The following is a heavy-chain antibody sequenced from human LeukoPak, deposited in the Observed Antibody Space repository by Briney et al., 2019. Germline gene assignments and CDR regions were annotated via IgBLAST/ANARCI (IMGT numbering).Heavy chain of an antibody. J-gene: IGHJ6*02. V-gene: IGHV1-69*04. D-gene: IGHD3-22*01. CDR2: IIPILGIA. CDR3: ARDRSPNYYDSSGYYDDYYGMDV. Sequence: SVKVSCKASGYTFTGYYMHWVRQAPGQGLEWMGRIIPILGIANYAQKFQGRVTITADKSTSTAYMELSSLRSEDTAVYYCARDRSPNYYDSSGYYDDYYGMDVWGQGTTVTVSS. CDR1: GYTFTGYY.